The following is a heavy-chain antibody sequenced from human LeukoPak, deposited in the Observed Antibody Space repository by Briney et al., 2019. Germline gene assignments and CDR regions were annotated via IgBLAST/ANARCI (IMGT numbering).Heavy chain of an antibody. D-gene: IGHD3-10*01. J-gene: IGHJ5*02. Sequence: PSETLSLTCTVSGVSISSSSYYWGWIRQPPGKGLEWIASISYSGSTYYNPSLKSRVTISVDTSKNQFSLKLSSVTAADTAVYYCARGGYYGSGNDFRFDPWGQGTLVTVSS. CDR2: ISYSGST. CDR1: GVSISSSSYY. V-gene: IGHV4-39*07. CDR3: ARGGYYGSGNDFRFDP.